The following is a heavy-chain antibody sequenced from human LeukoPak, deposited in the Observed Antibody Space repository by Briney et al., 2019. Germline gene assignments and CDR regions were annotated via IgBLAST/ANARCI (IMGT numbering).Heavy chain of an antibody. Sequence: ASVKVSCTASGYTFTSYYMHWVRQAPGQGLEWMGIINPSGGSTSYAQKFQGRVTMTRDTSTSTVYMELSSLRSEDTAGYYCASHTALGSFDYWGQGTLVTVSS. CDR1: GYTFTSYY. V-gene: IGHV1-46*01. D-gene: IGHD3-10*01. CDR2: INPSGGST. CDR3: ASHTALGSFDY. J-gene: IGHJ4*02.